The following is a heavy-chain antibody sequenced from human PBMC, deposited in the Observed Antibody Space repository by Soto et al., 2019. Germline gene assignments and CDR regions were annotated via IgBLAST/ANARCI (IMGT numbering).Heavy chain of an antibody. Sequence: GGSLRLSCAASGFTFDDYAMHWVRQAPVKGLEWVAVISRDGSSKYYADSVTGRLTISRDNSKNTLYLQMNSLRTDDTAVYYCARDGGVASVYGMDVWGQGTTVTVSS. CDR1: GFTFDDYA. D-gene: IGHD5-12*01. CDR2: ISRDGSSK. J-gene: IGHJ6*02. CDR3: ARDGGVASVYGMDV. V-gene: IGHV3-30*03.